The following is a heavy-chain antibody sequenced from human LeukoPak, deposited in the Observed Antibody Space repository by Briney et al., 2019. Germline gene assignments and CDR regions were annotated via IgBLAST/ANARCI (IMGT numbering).Heavy chain of an antibody. V-gene: IGHV3-9*01. J-gene: IGHJ4*02. CDR3: AKDMRSSGRGFFDY. CDR1: GFTFDDYA. Sequence: GRSLRLSCAASGFTFDDYAMHWVRQAPGKGLEWVSGISWNSGSIGYADSVKGRFTISRDNAKNSLYLQMNSLRAEDTALYYCAKDMRSSGRGFFDYWGQGTLVTVSS. CDR2: ISWNSGSI. D-gene: IGHD6-19*01.